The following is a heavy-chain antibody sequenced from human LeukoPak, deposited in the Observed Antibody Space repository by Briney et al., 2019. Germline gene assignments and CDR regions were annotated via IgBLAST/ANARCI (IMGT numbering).Heavy chain of an antibody. Sequence: ASVKVSCKASGYTFTSYGISWVRQAPGQGLEWMGWISAYNGNTNYAQKLQGRVTMTTDTSTSTAYMELRSLRSDDTAVYYCARKTLQSGGDFFEYFQHWGQGTLVTVSS. CDR1: GYTFTSYG. D-gene: IGHD2-21*01. J-gene: IGHJ1*01. CDR3: ARKTLQSGGDFFEYFQH. V-gene: IGHV1-18*01. CDR2: ISAYNGNT.